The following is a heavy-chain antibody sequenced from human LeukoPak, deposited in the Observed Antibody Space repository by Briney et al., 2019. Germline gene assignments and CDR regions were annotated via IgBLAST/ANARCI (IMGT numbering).Heavy chain of an antibody. CDR2: FDPEDDET. CDR1: GYTLTELS. Sequence: ASVKVSCKVSGYTLTELSMHWVRQAPGKGLEWMGGFDPEDDETIYAQKFQGRVTMTEDTSTDTAYMELSSLRSEDTAVYYCATAHRYSSGWYSADYWGQGTLVTVSS. CDR3: ATAHRYSSGWYSADY. J-gene: IGHJ4*02. D-gene: IGHD6-19*01. V-gene: IGHV1-24*01.